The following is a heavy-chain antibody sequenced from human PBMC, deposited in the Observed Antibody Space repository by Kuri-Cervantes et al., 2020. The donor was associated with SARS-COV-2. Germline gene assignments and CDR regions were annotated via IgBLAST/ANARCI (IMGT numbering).Heavy chain of an antibody. V-gene: IGHV3-33*06. CDR3: AKGYCSGGSCSPDY. J-gene: IGHJ4*02. D-gene: IGHD2-15*01. CDR1: GFTFSSYG. CDR2: IWYDGSNK. Sequence: GESLKISCAASGFTFSSYGMHWVRQAPGKGLEWVAVIWYDGSNKYYADSVKGRFTISRDNSKNTLYLQMNSLRAEDTAVYYCAKGYCSGGSCSPDYWGQGIMVTVSS.